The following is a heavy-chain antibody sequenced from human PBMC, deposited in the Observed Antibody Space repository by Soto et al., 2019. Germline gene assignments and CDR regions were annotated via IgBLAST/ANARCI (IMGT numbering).Heavy chain of an antibody. J-gene: IGHJ5*02. CDR3: ARRWPGYSSGAFDP. D-gene: IGHD6-25*01. CDR1: GGSFSGYY. CDR2: INHSGST. Sequence: QVQLQQWGAGLLKPSETLSLTCAVYGGSFSGYYWSWIRQPPGKGLEWIGEINHSGSTNYNPYLTSRVTISVETSKNQFSLKLRSVTAADTAVYYCARRWPGYSSGAFDPWGQGTLVTVSS. V-gene: IGHV4-34*01.